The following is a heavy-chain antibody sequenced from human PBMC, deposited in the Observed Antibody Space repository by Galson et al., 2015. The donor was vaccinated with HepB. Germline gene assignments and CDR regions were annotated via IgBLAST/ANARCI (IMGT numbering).Heavy chain of an antibody. Sequence: SLRLSCAASGFRFNNYAMHWIRQGPGKGLEWLALIWSDSTDIIYADSVGGRFTISRDNSKNILYLGMNRLRADDTGVYFCVRGENRSGYRYDYWGQGALVTVSS. CDR1: GFRFNNYA. D-gene: IGHD5-12*01. V-gene: IGHV3-33*01. J-gene: IGHJ4*02. CDR2: IWSDSTDI. CDR3: VRGENRSGYRYDY.